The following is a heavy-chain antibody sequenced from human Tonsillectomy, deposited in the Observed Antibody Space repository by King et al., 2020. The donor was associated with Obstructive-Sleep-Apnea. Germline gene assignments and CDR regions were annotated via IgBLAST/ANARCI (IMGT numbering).Heavy chain of an antibody. CDR1: GGSITRSSYY. D-gene: IGHD1-1*01. J-gene: IGHJ4*02. CDR2: IYYSGST. V-gene: IGHV4-39*07. CDR3: ASVQAGYYFDS. Sequence: VQLQESGPGLVKPSENLSLTCTVSGGSITRSSYYWGWIRQPPGKGLEWIGSIYYSGSTYYNPSLKSRVTISVDTSKNQFSLNLTSVTAADTAVYYCASVQAGYYFDSWGQGTLVTVSS.